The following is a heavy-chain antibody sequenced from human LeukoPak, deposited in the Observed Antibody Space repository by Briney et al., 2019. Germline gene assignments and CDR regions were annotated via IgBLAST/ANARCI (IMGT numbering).Heavy chain of an antibody. Sequence: GGSLRLSCAASGFTFSSYAMSWVRQAPGKGLEWVSAISGSGGSTYYADSVKGRFTISRDNSKNTLYLQMNSLRAEDTAVYYCAKDGDSSGWYEDFDYWGQGTLVTVTS. CDR1: GFTFSSYA. CDR3: AKDGDSSGWYEDFDY. J-gene: IGHJ4*02. D-gene: IGHD6-19*01. CDR2: ISGSGGST. V-gene: IGHV3-23*01.